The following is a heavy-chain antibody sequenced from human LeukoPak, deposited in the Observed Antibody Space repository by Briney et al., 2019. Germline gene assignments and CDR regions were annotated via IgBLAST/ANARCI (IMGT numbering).Heavy chain of an antibody. CDR1: GFTFSSYW. D-gene: IGHD6-19*01. J-gene: IGHJ6*02. CDR2: ISYDGSNK. CDR3: ARELIAVAGSSGPPIYYYGMDV. V-gene: IGHV3-30-3*01. Sequence: GGSLRLSCAASGFTFSSYWMNWARQAPGKGLEWVAVISYDGSNKYYADSVKGRFTISRDNSKNTLYLQMNSLRAEDTAVYYCARELIAVAGSSGPPIYYYGMDVWGQGTTVTVSS.